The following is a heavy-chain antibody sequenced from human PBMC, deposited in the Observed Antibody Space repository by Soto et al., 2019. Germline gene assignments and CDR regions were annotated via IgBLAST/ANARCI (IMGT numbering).Heavy chain of an antibody. V-gene: IGHV1-8*01. CDR3: ARRYSSSWYKEFDY. D-gene: IGHD6-13*01. CDR1: GYTFTSYD. Sequence: ASVKVSCKASGYTFTSYDINWVRQATGQGLEWMGWMNPNSGNTGYAQKFQGRVTMTRNTSISTAYMELSSLRSEDTAVYYCARRYSSSWYKEFDYWGQGTLVTVSS. J-gene: IGHJ4*02. CDR2: MNPNSGNT.